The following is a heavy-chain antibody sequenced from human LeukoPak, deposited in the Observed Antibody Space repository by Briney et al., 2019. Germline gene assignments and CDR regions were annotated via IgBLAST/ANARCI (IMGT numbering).Heavy chain of an antibody. J-gene: IGHJ4*02. CDR2: INPNSGGT. CDR1: GYTFTGYY. Sequence: ASVKVSCKASGYTFTGYYMHWVRQAPGQGLEWMGWINPNSGGTNYVQKFQGRVTMTRDTSISTAYMELSRLRSDDTAVYYCARCLYNYYDSSGYYYWGQGTLVTVSS. CDR3: ARCLYNYYDSSGYYY. D-gene: IGHD3-22*01. V-gene: IGHV1-2*02.